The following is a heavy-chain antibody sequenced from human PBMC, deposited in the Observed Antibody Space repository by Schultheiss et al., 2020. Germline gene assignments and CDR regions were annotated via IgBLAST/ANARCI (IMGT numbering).Heavy chain of an antibody. CDR1: GDSISSSSYY. J-gene: IGHJ4*02. Sequence: SATLSLTCTVSGDSISSSSYYWGWIRQPPGKGLEWIGNVYYSGSTNYNPSLKSRVTISVDTSKNQFSLKLSSVTAADTAVYYCASHPYYFDYWGQGTLVTGSS. CDR2: VYYSGST. V-gene: IGHV4-39*01. CDR3: ASHPYYFDY.